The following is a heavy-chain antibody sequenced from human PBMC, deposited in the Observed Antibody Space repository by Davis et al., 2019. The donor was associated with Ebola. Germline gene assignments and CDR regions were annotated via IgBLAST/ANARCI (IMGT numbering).Heavy chain of an antibody. CDR2: ISSDSDYI. CDR1: GFTFSTYS. V-gene: IGHV3-21*01. CDR3: ARDNDSSGWLLGYFDY. Sequence: GESLKISCAASGFTFSTYSMSWVRQAPGKGLEWVSSISSDSDYIYYADSAKGRFTISRDNAKNSLYLQMNSLRDEDTAVYYCARDNDSSGWLLGYFDYWGQGTLVTVSS. D-gene: IGHD6-19*01. J-gene: IGHJ4*02.